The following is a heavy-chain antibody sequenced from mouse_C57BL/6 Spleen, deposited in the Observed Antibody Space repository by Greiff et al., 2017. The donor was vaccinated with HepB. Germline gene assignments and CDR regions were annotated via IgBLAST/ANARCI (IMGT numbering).Heavy chain of an antibody. CDR1: GYTFTDYE. Sequence: VQLQQSGAELVRPGASVTLSCKASGYTFTDYEMHWVKQTPVHGLEWIGAIDPETGGTAYNQKFTGKAILTADKSSSTAYMELRSLTSEDSAVYYCTRNYGSSYGGYYFDYWGQGTTLTVSS. J-gene: IGHJ2*01. CDR3: TRNYGSSYGGYYFDY. D-gene: IGHD1-1*01. CDR2: IDPETGGT. V-gene: IGHV1-15*01.